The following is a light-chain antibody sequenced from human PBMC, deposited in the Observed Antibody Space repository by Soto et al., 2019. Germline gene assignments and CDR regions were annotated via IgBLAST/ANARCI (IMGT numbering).Light chain of an antibody. CDR3: QQYNSWT. J-gene: IGKJ1*01. Sequence: DIQSKSSPLFWSASIKNRVTITCRSSEDISTWLAWYQQKPGKAPKLLIYAASSLQSGVPSRFSGSGSGTEFTLNISSLQPDDFATYYCQQYNSWTSGQGTKVDIK. CDR1: EDISTW. V-gene: IGKV1D-16*01. CDR2: AAS.